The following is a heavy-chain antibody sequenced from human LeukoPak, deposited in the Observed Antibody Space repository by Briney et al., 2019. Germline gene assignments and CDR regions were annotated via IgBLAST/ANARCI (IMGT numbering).Heavy chain of an antibody. D-gene: IGHD1-26*01. V-gene: IGHV4-30-4*07. CDR3: ARESGSYPHVLDY. CDR2: IYYSGST. Sequence: PSETLSLTCAVSGGSISSGGYSWSWIRQPPGKGLEWIGYIYYSGSTYYNPSLKSRVTISVDTSKNQFSLKLSSVTAADTAVYYCARESGSYPHVLDYWGQGTLVTVSS. CDR1: GGSISSGGYS. J-gene: IGHJ4*02.